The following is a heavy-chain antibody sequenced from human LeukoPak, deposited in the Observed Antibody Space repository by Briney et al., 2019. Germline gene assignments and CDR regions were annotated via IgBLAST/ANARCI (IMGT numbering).Heavy chain of an antibody. CDR3: AKDGVYSSSWYSGYYFDY. CDR2: IRYDGSNK. D-gene: IGHD6-13*01. V-gene: IGHV3-30*02. Sequence: GGSLRLSCAASGFTFSSYGMHWVRQAPGKGLEWVAFIRYDGSNKYYADSVKGRFTISRDNSKNTLYLQMNSLRAEDTAVYYCAKDGVYSSSWYSGYYFDYWGQGTLVTVSS. CDR1: GFTFSSYG. J-gene: IGHJ4*02.